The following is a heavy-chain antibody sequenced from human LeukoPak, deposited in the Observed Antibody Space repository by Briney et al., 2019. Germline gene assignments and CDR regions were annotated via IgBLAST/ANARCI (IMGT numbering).Heavy chain of an antibody. V-gene: IGHV3-7*03. Sequence: GGSLRLSCAVSGFTFSGFWMSWSRQAPGKGLEWLASINSDGSEGYYADVVKGRFTISRDNAKNSLYLQINSLRAEDTAVYYCARSSYSSSSSVWGQGTMVTVSS. J-gene: IGHJ3*01. CDR1: GFTFSGFW. CDR3: ARSSYSSSSSV. D-gene: IGHD6-6*01. CDR2: INSDGSEG.